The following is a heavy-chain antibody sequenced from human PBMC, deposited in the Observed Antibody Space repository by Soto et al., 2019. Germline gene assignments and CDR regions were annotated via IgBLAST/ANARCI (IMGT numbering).Heavy chain of an antibody. CDR3: AKYYYDSSGYYYWYFDL. V-gene: IGHV1-69*01. CDR1: GGTFSSYA. D-gene: IGHD3-22*01. Sequence: QVQLVQSGAEVKKPGSSVKVSCKASGGTFSSYAISWVRQAPGQGLEWMGGIIPIFGTANYAQKFQGRVTITADESTSTAYVELSSLRSEDTAVYYCAKYYYDSSGYYYWYFDLWGRGTLVTVSS. J-gene: IGHJ2*01. CDR2: IIPIFGTA.